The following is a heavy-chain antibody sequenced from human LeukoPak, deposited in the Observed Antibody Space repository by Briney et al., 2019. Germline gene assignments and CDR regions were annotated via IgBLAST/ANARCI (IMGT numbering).Heavy chain of an antibody. V-gene: IGHV3-72*01. D-gene: IGHD3-9*01. Sequence: GGSLRLSCGASGFTFSDHYIDWVRQAPGKGLEWVGRARNKAESYKIEYAASVKGRFTISRDYSKNSVYLQMNSLKTEDTAVYYCAREPSIFWVVASSYMDVWGKGTTATVSS. CDR2: ARNKAESYKI. J-gene: IGHJ6*03. CDR1: GFTFSDHY. CDR3: AREPSIFWVVASSYMDV.